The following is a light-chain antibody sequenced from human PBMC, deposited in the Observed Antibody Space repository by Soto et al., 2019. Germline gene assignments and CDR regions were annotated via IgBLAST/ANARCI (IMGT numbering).Light chain of an antibody. V-gene: IGKV3-11*01. CDR2: EAS. Sequence: EIVLTQSPATLSLSPGERATLSCRASQSVSSYLAWYQTKPGQAPRLLIYEASNRATGIPARFSGSGSGTEFTLTISSLQSEDFAVYYCQQYNNWPPITFGQGTRLEIK. J-gene: IGKJ5*01. CDR1: QSVSSY. CDR3: QQYNNWPPIT.